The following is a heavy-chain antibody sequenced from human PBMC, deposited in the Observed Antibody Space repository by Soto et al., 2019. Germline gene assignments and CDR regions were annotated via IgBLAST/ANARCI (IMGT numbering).Heavy chain of an antibody. V-gene: IGHV1-46*01. J-gene: IGHJ5*02. CDR2: INPSGTYA. CDR3: ARDHSRDAEAWWFDP. Sequence: QVQLVQSGAEVMKPGASVKVSCKESGATFTSHWMHWVRQAPGQGLEWMAVINPSGTYAIYAQEFQGRVTLTRDTSTSTAYMELSSLRSDDTAVYYCARDHSRDAEAWWFDPWGQGTLVTVSS. CDR1: GATFTSHW.